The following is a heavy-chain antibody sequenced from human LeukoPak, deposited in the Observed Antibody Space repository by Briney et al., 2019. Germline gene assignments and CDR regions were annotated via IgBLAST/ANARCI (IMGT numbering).Heavy chain of an antibody. Sequence: GGSLSLSWAASGFTFSSYAMHWVRQAPGKGLEWVAIISYDGSSKYYADSMKGRFTISRDNSKNTLYLQMNSLRAEDTAVYYCAREQYGDYYFDYWGQGTLVTVSS. J-gene: IGHJ4*02. CDR3: AREQYGDYYFDY. V-gene: IGHV3-30-3*01. D-gene: IGHD4-17*01. CDR1: GFTFSSYA. CDR2: ISYDGSSK.